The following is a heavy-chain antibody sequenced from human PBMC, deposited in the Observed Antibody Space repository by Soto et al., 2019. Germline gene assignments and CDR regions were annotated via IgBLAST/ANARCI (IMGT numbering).Heavy chain of an antibody. V-gene: IGHV1-69*13. CDR3: AREGVAAADDYYYGMDV. CDR1: GGTFSSYA. CDR2: IIPILGTA. Sequence: SVKVSCKASGGTFSSYAISWVRQAPGQGLEWMGGIIPILGTANYAQKFQGRVTITADESTSTAYMELSSLRSEDTAVYYCAREGVAAADDYYYGMDVWGQGTTVTVSS. J-gene: IGHJ6*02. D-gene: IGHD6-13*01.